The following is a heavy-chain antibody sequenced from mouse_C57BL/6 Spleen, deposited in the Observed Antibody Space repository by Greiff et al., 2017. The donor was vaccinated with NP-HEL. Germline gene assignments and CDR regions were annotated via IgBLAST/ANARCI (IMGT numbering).Heavy chain of an antibody. CDR2: IYPSDSET. J-gene: IGHJ2*01. CDR1: GYTFTSYW. V-gene: IGHV1-61*01. Sequence: QVQLQQPGAELVRPGSSVKLSCKASGYTFTSYWMDLVKKRPGQGLEWIGNIYPSDSETHYNQKFKDKATLTVDKSSSTANMQLSSLTSDDSAVYYCASMGDGGDLDYWGQGTTLTVSS. D-gene: IGHD1-1*02. CDR3: ASMGDGGDLDY.